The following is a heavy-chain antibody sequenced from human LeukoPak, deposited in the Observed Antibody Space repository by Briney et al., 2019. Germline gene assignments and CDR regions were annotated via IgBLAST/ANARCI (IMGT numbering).Heavy chain of an antibody. CDR2: IYPGDSDT. Sequence: GESLKISCKGSGYSFTSYWIGWVLQMPGKGLEWMGIIYPGDSDTRYSPSFQGQVTISADKSISTAYLQWSSLKASDTAMYYCARHGSGPLTGHWFDPWGQGTLVTVSS. J-gene: IGHJ5*02. V-gene: IGHV5-51*01. D-gene: IGHD1-1*01. CDR3: ARHGSGPLTGHWFDP. CDR1: GYSFTSYW.